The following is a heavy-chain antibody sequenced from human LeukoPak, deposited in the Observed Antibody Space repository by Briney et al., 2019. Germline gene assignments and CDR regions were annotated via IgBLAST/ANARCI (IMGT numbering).Heavy chain of an antibody. D-gene: IGHD3-16*01. CDR2: INSDGSST. Sequence: GGSLRLSCVASGLTFGSYWMHWVRQAPGKGLVWVSRINSDGSSTSYADSVKGRFTISRDDAKNTVYLQMNSLRDEDTAVYYCARVGKGEDFDYWGQGTLVTVSS. V-gene: IGHV3-74*01. J-gene: IGHJ4*02. CDR3: ARVGKGEDFDY. CDR1: GLTFGSYW.